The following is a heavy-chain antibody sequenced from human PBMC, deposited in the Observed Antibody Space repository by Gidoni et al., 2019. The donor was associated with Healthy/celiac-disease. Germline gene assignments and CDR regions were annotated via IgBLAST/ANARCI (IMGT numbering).Heavy chain of an antibody. D-gene: IGHD6-6*01. V-gene: IGHV4-34*01. CDR1: GGSFSGYY. J-gene: IGHJ6*02. CDR3: ARVRASSIAARQGHYYYYYGMDV. Sequence: GGSFSGYYWSWIRQPPGKGLEWIGEINHSGSTNYNPSLKSRVTISVDTSKNQFSLKLSSVTAADTAVYYCARVRASSIAARQGHYYYYYGMDVWGQGTTVTVSS. CDR2: INHSGST.